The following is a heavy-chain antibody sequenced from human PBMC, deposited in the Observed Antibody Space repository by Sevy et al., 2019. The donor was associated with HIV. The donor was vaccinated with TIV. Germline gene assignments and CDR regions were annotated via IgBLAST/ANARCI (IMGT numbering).Heavy chain of an antibody. Sequence: GGSLRLSCAASGFTFSNYGMHWVRQAPGKGLEWVAVIWYDGSNYDYADSVKGRFTVSRDNSKNTLYLEMKSLRPEDTAVYFCAKDLDSIAMPAFPYNWGQGTLVTVSS. CDR3: AKDLDSIAMPAFPYN. D-gene: IGHD2-2*01. CDR2: IWYDGSNY. J-gene: IGHJ4*02. V-gene: IGHV3-33*06. CDR1: GFTFSNYG.